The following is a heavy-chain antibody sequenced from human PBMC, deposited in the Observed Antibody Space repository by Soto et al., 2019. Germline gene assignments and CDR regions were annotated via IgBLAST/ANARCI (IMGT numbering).Heavy chain of an antibody. D-gene: IGHD3-10*01. CDR2: FNPIFETA. CDR1: GGTFSSYA. J-gene: IGHJ6*02. CDR3: TRGITLIRGVIPPGYYYGMDV. Sequence: QVHLVQSGAEVKKPGSSVKVSCKASGGTFSSYAISWVRQAPGQGLEWMGGFNPIFETANYAQKFQGRVTITADESTNTAYMELSSLRSEDTAVYYCTRGITLIRGVIPPGYYYGMDVWGQGTTVAVSS. V-gene: IGHV1-69*01.